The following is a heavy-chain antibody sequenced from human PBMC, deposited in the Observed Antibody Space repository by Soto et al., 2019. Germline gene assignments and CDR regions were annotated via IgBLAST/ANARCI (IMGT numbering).Heavy chain of an antibody. Sequence: GGSLRLSCAASGFTFSSYSMSWVRQAPGKGLEWVSYISSGSSSIFYADSVKGRFTISRDNAKNSLYLQMSSLRADDTAFYYCAGASIRVSHPGANPGLFDFWGQGTLVTVSS. J-gene: IGHJ4*02. CDR3: AGASIRVSHPGANPGLFDF. CDR1: GFTFSSYS. D-gene: IGHD1-26*01. CDR2: ISSGSSSI. V-gene: IGHV3-48*01.